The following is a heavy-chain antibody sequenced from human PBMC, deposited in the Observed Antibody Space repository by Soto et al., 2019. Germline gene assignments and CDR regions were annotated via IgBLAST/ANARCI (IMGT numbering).Heavy chain of an antibody. D-gene: IGHD3-22*01. CDR2: ITVDGGST. CDR3: AKVVYERSVNDALDI. CDR1: GFTFNTFA. V-gene: IGHV3-23*01. J-gene: IGHJ3*02. Sequence: RLSCAASGFTFNTFALTWVRRAPGKGLEGVSSITVDGGSTYYVDSVKGRFTVSRDNSKNTLYLQMDSLTAEDTALSYCAKVVYERSVNDALDIWGQGTMVTVSS.